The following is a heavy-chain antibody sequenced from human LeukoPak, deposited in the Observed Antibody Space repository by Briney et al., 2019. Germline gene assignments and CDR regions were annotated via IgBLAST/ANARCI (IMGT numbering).Heavy chain of an antibody. CDR2: LNQDDSEE. CDR1: GFTFSSYS. Sequence: GGSLRLSCTASGFTFSSYSMNWVRQAPGKGLEWVANLNQDDSEENFVDSVKGRFSISRDNAKRSVFLQMNSLRAEDTAMYYCVRDRGYSTFDFWGQGTLATVSS. J-gene: IGHJ4*02. CDR3: VRDRGYSTFDF. D-gene: IGHD4-11*01. V-gene: IGHV3-7*01.